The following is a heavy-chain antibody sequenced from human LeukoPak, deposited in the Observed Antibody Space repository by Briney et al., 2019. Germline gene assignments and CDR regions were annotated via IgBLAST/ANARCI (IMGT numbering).Heavy chain of an antibody. CDR3: ARETASYGYLSPYYYMDV. CDR2: IYYSGST. CDR1: GGSISSSSYY. D-gene: IGHD5-18*01. J-gene: IGHJ6*03. Sequence: SETLSLTCTVSGGSISSSSYYWGWIRQPPGKGLEWIGSIYYSGSTYYNPSLKSRVTISVDTSKNQFSLKLSSVTAADTAVYYCARETASYGYLSPYYYMDVWGKGTTVTVSS. V-gene: IGHV4-39*07.